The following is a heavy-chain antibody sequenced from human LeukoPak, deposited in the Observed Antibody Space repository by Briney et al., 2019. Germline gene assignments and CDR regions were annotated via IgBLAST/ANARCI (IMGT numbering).Heavy chain of an antibody. V-gene: IGHV3-9*01. CDR3: ARDLDAGDYYDSSGPGY. CDR2: ISWNSGGI. CDR1: GFTFENHA. Sequence: GGSLRLSCAASGFTFENHAMHWVRQVPGKGLEWVSGISWNSGGIGYADSVKGRFAISRDNAKNSLYLQMNSLRAEDTALYYCARDLDAGDYYDSSGPGYWGQGTLVTVSS. D-gene: IGHD3-22*01. J-gene: IGHJ4*02.